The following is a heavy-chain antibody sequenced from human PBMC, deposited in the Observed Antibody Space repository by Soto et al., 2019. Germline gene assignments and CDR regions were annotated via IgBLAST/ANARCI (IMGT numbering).Heavy chain of an antibody. D-gene: IGHD3-22*01. CDR3: ARDRVSSGYYYRLHKYYFDY. CDR1: GGSFSGYY. J-gene: IGHJ4*02. V-gene: IGHV4-34*01. CDR2: INHSGST. Sequence: SETLSLTCAVYGGSFSGYYWSWIRQPPGKGLEWIGEINHSGSTNYNPSLKSRVTISVDTSKNQFSLKLSSVTAADTAVYYCARDRVSSGYYYRLHKYYFDYWGQGTLVTSPQ.